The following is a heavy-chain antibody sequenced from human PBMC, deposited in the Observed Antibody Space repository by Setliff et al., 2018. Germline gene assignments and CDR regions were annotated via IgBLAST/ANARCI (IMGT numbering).Heavy chain of an antibody. V-gene: IGHV4-38-2*02. CDR2: IYHSGST. CDR3: AREQWLDPPGYYYMDV. D-gene: IGHD6-19*01. J-gene: IGHJ6*03. CDR1: GYSISSGYY. Sequence: SETLSLTCSVSGYSISSGYYWGWIRQPPEKGLEWIGSIYHSGSTYYNPSLKSRVTISVDTSKNQFSLKLTSVNAADTAVYYCAREQWLDPPGYYYMDVWAKGTTVTVSS.